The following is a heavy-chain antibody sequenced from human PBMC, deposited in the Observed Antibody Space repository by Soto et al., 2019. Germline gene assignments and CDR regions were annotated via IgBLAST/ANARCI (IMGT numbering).Heavy chain of an antibody. D-gene: IGHD2-2*01. CDR3: GAKLGYGSSKNP. V-gene: IGHV3-74*01. CDR1: GFSFGDSW. Sequence: EVQLVESGGGLVQPGGSLRLSCAASGFSFGDSWMHWVRQAPGKGLVWVSRIFNNGSWTSYADSVRGRFTISRDNAKNTLFLQMNSLRAEDTAVYYCGAKLGYGSSKNPMGQGTLVTVSS. J-gene: IGHJ5*02. CDR2: IFNNGSWT.